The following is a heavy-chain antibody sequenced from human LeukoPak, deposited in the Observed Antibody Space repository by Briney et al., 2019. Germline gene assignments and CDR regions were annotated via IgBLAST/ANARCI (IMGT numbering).Heavy chain of an antibody. J-gene: IGHJ6*03. Sequence: GGSLRLSCAASGFTVSSNYMSWVRQAPGKGLEWVSVIYSGGSTYYADSVKGRFTISRDNSKNTLYLQMNSLRAEDTAVYYCARATPYGSGSYRYYYYYMDVWGKGTTVTVSS. CDR3: ARATPYGSGSYRYYYYYMDV. CDR1: GFTVSSNY. CDR2: IYSGGST. D-gene: IGHD3-10*01. V-gene: IGHV3-66*02.